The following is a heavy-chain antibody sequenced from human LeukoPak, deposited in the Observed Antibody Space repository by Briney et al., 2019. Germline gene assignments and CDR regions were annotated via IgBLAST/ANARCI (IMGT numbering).Heavy chain of an antibody. J-gene: IGHJ4*02. V-gene: IGHV3-23*01. CDR3: TKNAAIVGARGDH. Sequence: PGGSLRLSCAGSGFTLSNYAMSWVRQAPGKGLEWVSGISGSGGNTYYADSVKGRFTISRDNSKNTLYLEMNSLRAEDTAVYYCTKNAAIVGARGDHWGQGTLVTVSS. CDR2: ISGSGGNT. CDR1: GFTLSNYA. D-gene: IGHD1-26*01.